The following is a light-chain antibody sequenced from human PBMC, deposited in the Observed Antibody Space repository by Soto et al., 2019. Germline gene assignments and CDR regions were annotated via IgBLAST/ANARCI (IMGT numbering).Light chain of an antibody. Sequence: DIQMTQSPSSLSASVGDRVTITCRASQRISSCLNWYQQKPGKAPKLLIYAASSLQSGVPSRFSGSGSGTDFTLTISSLQPEDFATYYCQQSYSTPYTFGQGTKLEIK. CDR3: QQSYSTPYT. J-gene: IGKJ2*01. CDR2: AAS. V-gene: IGKV1-39*01. CDR1: QRISSC.